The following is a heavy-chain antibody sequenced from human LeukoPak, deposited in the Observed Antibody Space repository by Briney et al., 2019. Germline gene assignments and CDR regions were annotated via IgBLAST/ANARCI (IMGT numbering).Heavy chain of an antibody. J-gene: IGHJ4*02. CDR2: ISWKSHRT. D-gene: IGHD3-3*01. V-gene: IGHV3-43*01. Sequence: GGSLRLSCAASGFTFDDDTMHWVRQTPGRGLEWVSFISWKSHRTHYADSVKGRFTVSRDNSKDSLYLQMNSLRTEDTGLYHCASEVGYRSLGYLGQGTLVSVSS. CDR3: ASEVGYRSLGY. CDR1: GFTFDDDT.